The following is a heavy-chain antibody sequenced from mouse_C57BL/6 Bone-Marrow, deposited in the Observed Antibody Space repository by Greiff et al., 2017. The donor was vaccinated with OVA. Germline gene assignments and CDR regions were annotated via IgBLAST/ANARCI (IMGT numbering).Heavy chain of an antibody. V-gene: IGHV1-50*01. J-gene: IGHJ4*01. D-gene: IGHD1-1*01. Sequence: QVQLQQPGAELVKPGASVKLSCKASGYTFTSYWMQWVKQRPGQGLEWIGVIDPSDSYTNYNQKFKGKATLTVDTSSSTAYMQLSSLTSEDSAVYYCARENYYGSSYAMDYWGQGTSVTVSS. CDR1: GYTFTSYW. CDR3: ARENYYGSSYAMDY. CDR2: IDPSDSYT.